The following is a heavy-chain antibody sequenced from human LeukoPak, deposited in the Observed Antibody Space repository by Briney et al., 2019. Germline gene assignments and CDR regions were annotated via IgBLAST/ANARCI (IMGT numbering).Heavy chain of an antibody. V-gene: IGHV3-53*05. D-gene: IGHD4-23*01. J-gene: IGHJ3*02. CDR2: IYSGGST. Sequence: GGSLRLSCAASGFTVSSNYMSWVRQAPGKGLEWVSVIYSGGSTYYADSVKGRFTISRDNSKNTLYLQMNSLRAEDTAVYYCARAFFSVASDAFDIWGQGTMVTVSS. CDR1: GFTVSSNY. CDR3: ARAFFSVASDAFDI.